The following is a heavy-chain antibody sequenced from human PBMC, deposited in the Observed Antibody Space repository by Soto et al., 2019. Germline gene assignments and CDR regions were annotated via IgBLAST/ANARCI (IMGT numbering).Heavy chain of an antibody. J-gene: IGHJ4*02. CDR1: GGSFSGYY. CDR2: INHSGST. D-gene: IGHD2-15*01. CDR3: ARVCAPRRGGSCYPSSIDY. Sequence: SETLSLTCAVYGGSFSGYYWSWIRQPPGKGLEWIGEINHSGSTNYNPSLKSRVTISVDTSKNQFSLKLSSVTAADTAVYYCARVCAPRRGGSCYPSSIDYWGQGTLVTVSS. V-gene: IGHV4-34*01.